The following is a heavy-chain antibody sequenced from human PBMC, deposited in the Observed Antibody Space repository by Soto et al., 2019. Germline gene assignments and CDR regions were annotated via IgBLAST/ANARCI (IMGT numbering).Heavy chain of an antibody. Sequence: PGESLKISCKGSGYSFTSYWIGWVRQMPGKGLEWMGIIYAVDSGARSSPSFQGQVTITADKSISTAYLQWSRLKASDTAMYYCARLGAAAVIWYYYGMDVWGQGTTVTVSS. CDR1: GYSFTSYW. J-gene: IGHJ6*02. V-gene: IGHV5-51*01. CDR2: IYAVDSGA. CDR3: ARLGAAAVIWYYYGMDV. D-gene: IGHD6-13*01.